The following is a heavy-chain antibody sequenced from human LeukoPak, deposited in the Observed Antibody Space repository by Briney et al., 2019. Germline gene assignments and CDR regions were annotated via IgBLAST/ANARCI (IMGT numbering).Heavy chain of an antibody. D-gene: IGHD3-3*01. V-gene: IGHV3-23*01. CDR1: GFTFSTYA. CDR2: VSGTGGRT. Sequence: GGSLRLSCAASGFTFSTYAMSWVRQAPGKGLEWVSVVSGTGGRTYYADSVKGRFTISRDNSKNTLYLQMNSLRAEDTAVYYCARDGGYDFWSGYYQDYWGQGTLVTVSS. J-gene: IGHJ4*02. CDR3: ARDGGYDFWSGYYQDY.